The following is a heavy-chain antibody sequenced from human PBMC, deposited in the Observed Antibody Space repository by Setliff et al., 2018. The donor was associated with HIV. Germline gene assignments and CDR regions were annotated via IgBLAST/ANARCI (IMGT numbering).Heavy chain of an antibody. J-gene: IGHJ4*02. CDR2: IRSNAYGGTT. CDR3: TRVNDAYGRALDY. V-gene: IGHV3-49*04. CDR1: GFSFSSYG. D-gene: IGHD1-1*01. Sequence: GGSLRLSCAASGFSFSSYGMNWVRQAPGKGLEWVGFIRSNAYGGTTECAASVKGRFTISRDDSKRIAYLQMNSLKTEDTGVYYCTRVNDAYGRALDYWGQGTLVTVSS.